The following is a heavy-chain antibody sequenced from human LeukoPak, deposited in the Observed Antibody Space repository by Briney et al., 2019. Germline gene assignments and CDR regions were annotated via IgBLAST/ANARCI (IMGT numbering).Heavy chain of an antibody. V-gene: IGHV4-61*02. CDR2: IYTSGST. CDR1: GGSISSGSYY. J-gene: IGHJ4*02. CDR3: ARLWLLRGGFDY. D-gene: IGHD3-22*01. Sequence: SENLSLTCTVSGGSISSGSYYWSWIRQPAGKGLEWIGRIYTSGSTNYNPSLKSRVTISVDTSKNQFSLKLSSVTAADTAVYYCARLWLLRGGFDYWGQGTLVTVSS.